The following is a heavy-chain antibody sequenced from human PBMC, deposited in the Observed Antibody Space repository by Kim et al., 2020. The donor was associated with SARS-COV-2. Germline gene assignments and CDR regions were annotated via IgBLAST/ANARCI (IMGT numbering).Heavy chain of an antibody. J-gene: IGHJ4*02. Sequence: TAKADSVKGRFTTSKDNAKNTLYLQMCSLRAEDTAVYFCARDLEWLLDDYWGQGTLVTVSS. CDR2: T. V-gene: IGHV3-74*01. D-gene: IGHD3-3*01. CDR3: ARDLEWLLDDY.